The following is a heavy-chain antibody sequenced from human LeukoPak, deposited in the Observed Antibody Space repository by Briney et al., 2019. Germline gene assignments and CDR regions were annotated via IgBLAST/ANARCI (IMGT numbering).Heavy chain of an antibody. Sequence: PVGSLTLSRAPSGFTFSSYIMNWVRQAPGKGLEWVSSISTSSSYIYYENSVKGRFTVSRDNAKNSLYLQMNSLRAEDTAVYYCARDSSYYYDSFFWGQGTLVTVSS. D-gene: IGHD3-22*01. CDR3: ARDSSYYYDSFF. CDR1: GFTFSSYI. V-gene: IGHV3-21*01. CDR2: ISTSSSYI. J-gene: IGHJ4*02.